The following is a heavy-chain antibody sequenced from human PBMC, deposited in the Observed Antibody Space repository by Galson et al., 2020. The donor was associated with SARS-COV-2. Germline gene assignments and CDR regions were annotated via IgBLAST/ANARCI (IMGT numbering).Heavy chain of an antibody. CDR1: GGPISPYY. Sequence: SETLSLTCNVSGGPISPYYWSWIRQPPGKGLEGIGYISYTGSTNYNPSLKSRLTISLDRSRNQFSLRLTSVTAADTAVYHCARFVILPAADLYYNYMDVWGKGTTVTVSS. CDR3: ARFVILPAADLYYNYMDV. D-gene: IGHD2-2*01. J-gene: IGHJ6*03. V-gene: IGHV4-59*01. CDR2: ISYTGST.